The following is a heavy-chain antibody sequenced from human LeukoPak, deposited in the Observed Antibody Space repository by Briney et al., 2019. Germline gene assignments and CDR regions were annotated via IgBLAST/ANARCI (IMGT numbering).Heavy chain of an antibody. CDR3: ARQALGYCSSTSCLQYSWFDP. CDR1: GYTFTSYG. Sequence: ASVKVSCKASGYTFTSYGISWVRQAPGQGLEWMGWISAYNGNTNYAQKLQGRVTMTTDTSTSTAYMELRSLRSDDTAVYYCARQALGYCSSTSCLQYSWFDPWGQGTLVTVSS. V-gene: IGHV1-18*01. D-gene: IGHD2-2*01. CDR2: ISAYNGNT. J-gene: IGHJ5*02.